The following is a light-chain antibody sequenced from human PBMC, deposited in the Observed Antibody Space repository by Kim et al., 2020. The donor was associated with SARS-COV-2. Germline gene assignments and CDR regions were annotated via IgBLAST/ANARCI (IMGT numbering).Light chain of an antibody. J-gene: IGKJ1*01. CDR1: QSVSSNF. V-gene: IGKV3-20*01. CDR3: QQYGTSPPWT. CDR2: GAS. Sequence: EIVLTQSPGTLSLSPGERATLSCRASQSVSSNFLAWYQQKPGQAPRLLIHGASSRATGIPDRFSGSGSGTDFTLTISRLEPEDFVVYYCQQYGTSPPWTFGQGTKVDIK.